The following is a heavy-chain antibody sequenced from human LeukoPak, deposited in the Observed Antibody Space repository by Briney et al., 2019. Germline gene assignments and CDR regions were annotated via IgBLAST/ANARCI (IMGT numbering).Heavy chain of an antibody. Sequence: GGSLRLSCAASGFTVNTNYMTWVRQAPGKGLEWVSIIYAGGMTYYADSVKGRFTISRDNSKNVLYLQMNSLRAADTAVYYCARGTSRTSPLSGYYRGYFDYWGQGTPVTVSS. J-gene: IGHJ4*02. CDR1: GFTVNTNY. CDR2: IYAGGMT. V-gene: IGHV3-66*02. CDR3: ARGTSRTSPLSGYYRGYFDY. D-gene: IGHD3-3*01.